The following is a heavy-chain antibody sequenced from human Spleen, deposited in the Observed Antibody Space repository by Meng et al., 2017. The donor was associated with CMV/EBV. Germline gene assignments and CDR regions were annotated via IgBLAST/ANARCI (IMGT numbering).Heavy chain of an antibody. CDR2: IRYDGNNK. J-gene: IGHJ4*02. CDR1: GFSFGSYG. CDR3: AKDDSAYFDFRSGYSTPPDY. V-gene: IGHV3-30*02. Sequence: GGSLRLSCAASGFSFGSYGMQWVRQAPGKGLEWVSFIRYDGNNKDYGASVKGRFTVSRDNSKNMVYLQMNSLRAEDTAVYYCAKDDSAYFDFRSGYSTPPDYWGQGTLVTVSS. D-gene: IGHD3-3*01.